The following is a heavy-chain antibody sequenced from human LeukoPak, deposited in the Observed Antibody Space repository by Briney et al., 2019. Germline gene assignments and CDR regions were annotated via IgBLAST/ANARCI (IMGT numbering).Heavy chain of an antibody. CDR2: INWNGAST. Sequence: PGGSLRLSCAASGFTFDDYGMNWVRQGPGKGLEWVSGINWNGASTGYADSVRGRFTVSRDNAKNSLYLQMNSLRAEDTALYYCARAPGVGGKRMKNYNYYYMDVWGKGTTVTVSS. V-gene: IGHV3-20*04. D-gene: IGHD1-26*01. J-gene: IGHJ6*03. CDR3: ARAPGVGGKRMKNYNYYYMDV. CDR1: GFTFDDYG.